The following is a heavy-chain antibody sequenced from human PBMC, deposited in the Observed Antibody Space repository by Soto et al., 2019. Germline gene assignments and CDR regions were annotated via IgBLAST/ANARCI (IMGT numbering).Heavy chain of an antibody. CDR3: AREVQQQLVLGWFDP. CDR1: GGSVSSGSYY. CDR2: IYYSGST. J-gene: IGHJ5*02. D-gene: IGHD6-13*01. Sequence: SETLSLTCTVSGGSVSSGSYYWSWIRQPPGKGLEWIGYIYYSGSTNYNPSLKSRVTISVDTSKNQFSLKLSSVTAADTAVYYCAREVQQQLVLGWFDPWGQGTLVTVSS. V-gene: IGHV4-61*01.